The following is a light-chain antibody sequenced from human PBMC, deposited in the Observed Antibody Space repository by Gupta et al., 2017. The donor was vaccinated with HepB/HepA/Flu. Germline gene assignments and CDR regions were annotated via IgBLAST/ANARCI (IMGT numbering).Light chain of an antibody. CDR1: QSVSGNY. V-gene: IGKV3-20*01. J-gene: IGKJ1*01. CDR3: QQYGRSPRT. CDR2: GAS. Sequence: EIVLTQSPGILSLSPGERATLSCRASQSVSGNYVVWYQQRPGQAPRLLIYGASSRATGIPDRFSGSGSGTDFTLTISRLEPEDFAVYFCQQYGRSPRTFGQGTKVEVK.